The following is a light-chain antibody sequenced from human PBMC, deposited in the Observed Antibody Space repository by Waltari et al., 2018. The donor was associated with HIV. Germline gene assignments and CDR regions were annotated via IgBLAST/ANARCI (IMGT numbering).Light chain of an antibody. V-gene: IGLV2-23*02. CDR2: EVT. CDR3: CSYAGSDTLV. J-gene: IGLJ3*02. Sequence: QSALTQPASVSGSPGQSITISCTGTNSDVGNYNLVPWYRQHPDKAPTLLIFEVTRRPSGVSDRFSGSKSGNTASLTISGLQAEDEADYYCCSYAGSDTLVFGGGTKLTVL. CDR1: NSDVGNYNL.